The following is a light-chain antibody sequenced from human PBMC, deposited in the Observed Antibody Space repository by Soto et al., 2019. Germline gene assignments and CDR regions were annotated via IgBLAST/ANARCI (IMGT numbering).Light chain of an antibody. J-gene: IGKJ5*01. CDR1: QSVSNN. CDR3: QQYNNWPPVT. Sequence: ETVMTQSPGTLSVPPGERVTLSCSASQSVSNNLAWYQHRSGQAPRLRIYGASTRATGVPARFSGSGSGTDFTLTISSLQSANFAVYYWQQYNNWPPVTFAQGTRLEIK. CDR2: GAS. V-gene: IGKV3-15*01.